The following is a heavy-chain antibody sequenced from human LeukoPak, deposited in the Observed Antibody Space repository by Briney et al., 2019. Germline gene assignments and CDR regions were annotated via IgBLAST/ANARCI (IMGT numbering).Heavy chain of an antibody. CDR3: ARGRYYGSASYYLN. J-gene: IGHJ4*02. Sequence: ASVKVSCKASGYTFTGYYMHWVRQAPGQGLEWMGWIDPNSGGTNYAQKFQGRVTMTRDTSISTPYMELSRLRSDDTAVYYCARGRYYGSASYYLNWGQGTLVTVSS. V-gene: IGHV1-2*02. CDR1: GYTFTGYY. D-gene: IGHD3-10*01. CDR2: IDPNSGGT.